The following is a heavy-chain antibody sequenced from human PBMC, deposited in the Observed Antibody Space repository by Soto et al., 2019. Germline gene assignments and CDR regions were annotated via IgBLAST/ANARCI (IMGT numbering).Heavy chain of an antibody. D-gene: IGHD6-25*01. CDR1: GFTFSAHG. J-gene: IGHJ4*02. CDR2: IWYDGGTK. CDR3: ARGGGGGSARYFDY. Sequence: QVQLVESGGGVVQPGRSLRLSCAVSGFTFSAHGMHWVRQAPGKGLEWVAVIWYDGGTKYHADSVKGRFTISRDNSKNKLYPKRTGRRAGDTAVYYGARGGGGGSARYFDYWGQGTPVTVSS. V-gene: IGHV3-33*01.